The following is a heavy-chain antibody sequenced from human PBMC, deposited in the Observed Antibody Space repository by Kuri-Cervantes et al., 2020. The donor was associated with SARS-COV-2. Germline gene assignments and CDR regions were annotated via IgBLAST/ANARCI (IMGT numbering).Heavy chain of an antibody. Sequence: GESLKISCAASGFTFSSYWMSWVRQAPGKGLEWVANIKQDGSEKYYVDSVKGRFTISRDNAKNSLYLQMNSLRAEDAAVYYCARVRIEWELPEGFDPWGQGTLVTVSS. CDR1: GFTFSSYW. J-gene: IGHJ5*02. CDR3: ARVRIEWELPEGFDP. D-gene: IGHD1-26*01. V-gene: IGHV3-7*01. CDR2: IKQDGSEK.